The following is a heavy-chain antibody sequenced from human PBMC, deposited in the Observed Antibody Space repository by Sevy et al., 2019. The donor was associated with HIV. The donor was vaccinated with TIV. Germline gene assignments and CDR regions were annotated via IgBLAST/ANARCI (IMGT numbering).Heavy chain of an antibody. J-gene: IGHJ6*02. V-gene: IGHV3-11*01. D-gene: IGHD4-17*01. CDR1: GFTFSDYY. CDR3: ARDHVKDGDLGDYYYFAMDV. Sequence: GGSLRLSCAASGFTFSDYYMSWIRQAPGKGLEWLSYISGDGDTIYYTNSVKGRFTISRDNAKKSLYLQMNSRRAEDTAVDYCARDHVKDGDLGDYYYFAMDVWGQGTSVTVSS. CDR2: ISGDGDTI.